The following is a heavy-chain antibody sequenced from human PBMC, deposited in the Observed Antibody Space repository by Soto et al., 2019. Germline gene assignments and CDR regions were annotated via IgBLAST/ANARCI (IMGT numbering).Heavy chain of an antibody. CDR2: IYYSGST. J-gene: IGHJ4*02. D-gene: IGHD3-3*01. CDR1: GGSISSYY. Sequence: SETLSLTCTVSGGSISSYYWSWIRQPPGKGLEWIGYIYYSGSTNYNPSLKSRVTISVDTSKNQFSLRLTSVTAADTAVYFCARAPVGLDTISYFDYWGQGKLVTVSS. V-gene: IGHV4-59*08. CDR3: ARAPVGLDTISYFDY.